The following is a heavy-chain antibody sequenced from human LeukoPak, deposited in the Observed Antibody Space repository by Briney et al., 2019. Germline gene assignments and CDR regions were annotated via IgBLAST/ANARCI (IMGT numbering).Heavy chain of an antibody. J-gene: IGHJ5*02. CDR2: INGDGSTT. V-gene: IGHV3-74*01. Sequence: GGSLTLSCAASGFTFSSYWMHWVRQAPGKGLVWVSRINGDGSTTSYADSVKGRFTISRDNAKNTLYLQMNSLRAEDTAVYYCAREILRAATALDLWGQGTLVTVSS. CDR1: GFTFSSYW. CDR3: AREILRAATALDL. D-gene: IGHD1-26*01.